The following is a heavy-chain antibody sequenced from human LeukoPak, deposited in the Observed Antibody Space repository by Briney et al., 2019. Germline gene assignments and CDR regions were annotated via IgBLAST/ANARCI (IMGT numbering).Heavy chain of an antibody. J-gene: IGHJ4*02. Sequence: GGSLRPSCAASGFTFSSYAMSWVRQAPGKGLEWVSAISGSGGSTYYADSVKGRFTISRDNSKNTLYLQMNSLRAEDTAVYYCAKDNSILLWFGELIDYWGQGTLVTVSS. CDR3: AKDNSILLWFGELIDY. CDR1: GFTFSSYA. CDR2: ISGSGGST. V-gene: IGHV3-23*01. D-gene: IGHD3-10*01.